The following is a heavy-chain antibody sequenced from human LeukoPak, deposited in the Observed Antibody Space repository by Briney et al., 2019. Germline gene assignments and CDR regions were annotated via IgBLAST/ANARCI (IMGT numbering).Heavy chain of an antibody. J-gene: IGHJ4*02. CDR1: GYTLTELS. CDR2: LDPEDGET. Sequence: ASVKVSCKVSGYTLTELSMHWVRQAPGKGLEWMGGLDPEDGETIYAQKFQGRVTMTEDTSTDTAYMELSSLRSEDTAVYYCARDSSWDYVWGSFIDYWGQGTLVTVSS. V-gene: IGHV1-24*01. CDR3: ARDSSWDYVWGSFIDY. D-gene: IGHD3-16*01.